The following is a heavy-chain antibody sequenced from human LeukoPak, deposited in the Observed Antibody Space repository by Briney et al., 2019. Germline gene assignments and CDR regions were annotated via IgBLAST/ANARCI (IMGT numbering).Heavy chain of an antibody. CDR1: GFTFSSYS. D-gene: IGHD3-3*01. Sequence: GGSLRLSCAASGFTFSSYSMNWVRQAPGKGLEWVSSISSSSSYIYYADSVKGRFTISRDNAKNSLYLQMNTLRGEDTAVYYCARDEVSYDFWSGLIDYWGQGTLVTVSS. J-gene: IGHJ4*02. CDR2: ISSSSSYI. V-gene: IGHV3-21*01. CDR3: ARDEVSYDFWSGLIDY.